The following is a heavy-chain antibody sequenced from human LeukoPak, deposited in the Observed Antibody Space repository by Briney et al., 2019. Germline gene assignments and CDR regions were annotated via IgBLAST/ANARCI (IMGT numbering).Heavy chain of an antibody. CDR2: ISWNSGSI. J-gene: IGHJ4*02. Sequence: GGSLRLSCAASGFTFDDYAMHWVRQAPGKGLEWVSGISWNSGSIGYADSVKGRFTISRDNAKNSLYLQMNSLRAEDTAVYYCAREVGREYYFDYWGQGTQVTVSS. CDR3: AREVGREYYFDY. CDR1: GFTFDDYA. V-gene: IGHV3-9*01.